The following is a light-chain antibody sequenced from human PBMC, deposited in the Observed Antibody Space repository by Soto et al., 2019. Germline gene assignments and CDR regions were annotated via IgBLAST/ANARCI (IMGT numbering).Light chain of an antibody. CDR3: FSYSTSRARI. J-gene: IGLJ2*01. CDR2: DVS. V-gene: IGLV2-14*01. Sequence: QSALTQPASLSGSPGQSITISCTGTRSDVGGYNYVSGYKQRPGKAPKLVIYDVSHRPSGISNRFFGSKSGNTASLIISGLQAEHEADYYCFSYSTSRARIFGGGTKLTV. CDR1: RSDVGGYNY.